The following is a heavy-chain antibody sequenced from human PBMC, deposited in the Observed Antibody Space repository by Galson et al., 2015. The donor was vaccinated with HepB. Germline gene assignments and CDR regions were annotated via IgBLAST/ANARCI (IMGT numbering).Heavy chain of an antibody. V-gene: IGHV1-69*13. CDR3: ARAGDFSKTILEWPQFDY. CDR1: GGTFSSYA. D-gene: IGHD3-3*01. J-gene: IGHJ4*02. Sequence: SVKVSCKASGGTFSSYAISWVRQAPGQGLEWMGGIIPIFGTANYAQKFQGRVTITADESTSTAYMELSSLRSEDTAVYYCARAGDFSKTILEWPQFDYWGQGTLVTVSS. CDR2: IIPIFGTA.